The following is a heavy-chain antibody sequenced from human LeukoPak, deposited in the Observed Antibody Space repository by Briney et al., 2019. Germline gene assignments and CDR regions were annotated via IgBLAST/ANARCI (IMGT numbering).Heavy chain of an antibody. CDR2: INHSGST. V-gene: IGHV4-34*01. CDR3: ARVNPRIAAVADY. J-gene: IGHJ4*02. Sequence: KPSETLSLTCAVYGGSFSGYYWSWIRQPPGKGLEWIGEINHSGSTNYNPSLKSRVTISVDTSKNQFSLKLSSVTATDTAVYYCARVNPRIAAVADYWGQGTLVTVSS. D-gene: IGHD6-13*01. CDR1: GGSFSGYY.